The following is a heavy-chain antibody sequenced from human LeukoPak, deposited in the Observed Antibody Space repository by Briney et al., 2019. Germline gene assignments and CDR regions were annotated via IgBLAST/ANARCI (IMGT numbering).Heavy chain of an antibody. CDR1: GGSFSGYY. D-gene: IGHD6-19*01. Sequence: SETLSLTCAVYGGSFSGYYWSWIRQPPGKGLEWIGYIYYSGSTNYNPSLKSRVTISVDTSKNQFSLKLSSVTAADTAVYYCAALAVAGTVDYWGQGTLVTVSS. J-gene: IGHJ4*02. V-gene: IGHV4-59*01. CDR3: AALAVAGTVDY. CDR2: IYYSGST.